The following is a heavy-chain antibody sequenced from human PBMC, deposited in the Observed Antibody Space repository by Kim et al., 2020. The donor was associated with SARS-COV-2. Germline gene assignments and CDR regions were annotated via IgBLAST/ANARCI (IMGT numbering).Heavy chain of an antibody. CDR3: ARDVVLVPAAMGLDY. J-gene: IGHJ4*02. Sequence: QKFQGGVTMTRDTSTSTVYMELSSLRSEDTAMYYCARDVVLVPAAMGLDYWGQGTLVTVSS. V-gene: IGHV1-46*01. D-gene: IGHD2-2*01.